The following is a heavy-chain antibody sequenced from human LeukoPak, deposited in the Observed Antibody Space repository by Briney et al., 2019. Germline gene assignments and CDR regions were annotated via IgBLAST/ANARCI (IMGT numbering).Heavy chain of an antibody. Sequence: ASVKVSCKASGYTFTSYYMHWVRQAPGQGLEWMGLINPSGGSTRYAQKFKGRVTMSTDMSTSTVYMELSSLRSEDTAVYYCARDRMVDASMYYFDYWGQGTLVTVSS. V-gene: IGHV1-46*01. CDR1: GYTFTSYY. D-gene: IGHD2-15*01. J-gene: IGHJ4*02. CDR2: INPSGGST. CDR3: ARDRMVDASMYYFDY.